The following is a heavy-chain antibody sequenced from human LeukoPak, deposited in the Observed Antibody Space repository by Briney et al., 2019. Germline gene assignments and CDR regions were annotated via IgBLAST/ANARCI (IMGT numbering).Heavy chain of an antibody. D-gene: IGHD4-17*01. CDR3: ATGYGDYDY. V-gene: IGHV4-39*07. J-gene: IGHJ4*02. Sequence: PSETLSLTRTVSGGSISSSSYYWGWIRQPPGKGLEWIGSIYYSGSTYYNPSLKSRVTISVDTSKNQFSLKLSSVTAADTAVYYCATGYGDYDYWGQGTLVTVSS. CDR2: IYYSGST. CDR1: GGSISSSSYY.